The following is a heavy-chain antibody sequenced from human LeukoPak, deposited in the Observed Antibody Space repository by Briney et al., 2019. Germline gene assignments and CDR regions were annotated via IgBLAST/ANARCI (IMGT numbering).Heavy chain of an antibody. D-gene: IGHD6-6*01. CDR3: ARTNSPGQLRSMDV. Sequence: GASVKVSCKASGGTFSSYAISWVRQAPGQGLEWMGGIIPIFGTANYPQKFQGRVTITADESTSTVYMELSSLRSEDTAIYYCARTNSPGQLRSMDVWGKGTTVTVSS. CDR1: GGTFSSYA. V-gene: IGHV1-69*13. CDR2: IIPIFGTA. J-gene: IGHJ6*03.